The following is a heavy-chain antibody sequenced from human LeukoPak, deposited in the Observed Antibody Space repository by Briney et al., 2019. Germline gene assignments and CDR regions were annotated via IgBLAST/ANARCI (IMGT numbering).Heavy chain of an antibody. CDR1: GFTFSGSA. Sequence: GGSLRLSCAASGFTFSGSAMHWVRQASGKGLEWVGRIRSKANSYATAYAASVKGRFTISRDDSKNTAYLQMNSLETEDTAVYYCTRHSPSYYYDSSGYYRIAEYFQHWGQGTLVTVSS. V-gene: IGHV3-73*01. D-gene: IGHD3-22*01. J-gene: IGHJ1*01. CDR2: IRSKANSYAT. CDR3: TRHSPSYYYDSSGYYRIAEYFQH.